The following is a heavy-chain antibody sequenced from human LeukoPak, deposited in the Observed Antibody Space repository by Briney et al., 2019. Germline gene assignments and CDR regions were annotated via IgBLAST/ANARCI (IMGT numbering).Heavy chain of an antibody. CDR3: AREHYYGSGSYLSY. V-gene: IGHV4-59*01. D-gene: IGHD3-10*01. Sequence: SETLSLTCTVSGGSISSYYWSWIRQPPGKGLEWIGYIYYSGSTNYNPSLKSRVTISVDTSKNQFSLKLSSVTAADTAVYYCAREHYYGSGSYLSYWGQGTLVTVSS. CDR2: IYYSGST. J-gene: IGHJ4*02. CDR1: GGSISSYY.